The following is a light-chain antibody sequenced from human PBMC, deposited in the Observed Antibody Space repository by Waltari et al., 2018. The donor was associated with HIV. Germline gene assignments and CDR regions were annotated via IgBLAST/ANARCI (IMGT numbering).Light chain of an antibody. CDR3: QQYNKWPSLT. J-gene: IGKJ4*01. CDR1: QSVSSN. V-gene: IGKV3-15*01. CDR2: GAS. Sequence: DIVMTQSPATLSVSPGERTTLSCRASQSVSSNLAWYQQKPGQAPRLLIYGASTRATGIPARVSGSGSGTEFTLTISSLQSEDFAVYYCQQYNKWPSLTFGGGTKVEIK.